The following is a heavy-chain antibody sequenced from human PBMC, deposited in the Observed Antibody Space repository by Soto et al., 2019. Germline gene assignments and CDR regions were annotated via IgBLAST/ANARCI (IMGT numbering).Heavy chain of an antibody. Sequence: SETLSLTLAVSGYSITSGYYWGRIRQPPGKVLEGRGSIYHRGSTYYNPSLKSRGSISVDTSKNQFSLKLSSVTAADTAVYYCATHRYSGSYYGMDVWGQGSTV. CDR2: IYHRGST. D-gene: IGHD1-26*01. CDR1: GYSITSGYY. V-gene: IGHV4-38-2*01. CDR3: ATHRYSGSYYGMDV. J-gene: IGHJ6*02.